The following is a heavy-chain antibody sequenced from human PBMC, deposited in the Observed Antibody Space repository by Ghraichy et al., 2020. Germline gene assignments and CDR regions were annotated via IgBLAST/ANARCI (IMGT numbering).Heavy chain of an antibody. J-gene: IGHJ4*02. Sequence: SETLSLTCTVSGGSISSGSYYWSWIRQHPGKGLEWIGYIYYSGSTYYNPSLKSRVTISIDTSKNQFSLTLSAVTAADTAVYYCAREGSSGYTYAYDYWGQGTLVTVSS. CDR1: GGSISSGSYY. CDR3: AREGSSGYTYAYDY. V-gene: IGHV4-31*03. CDR2: IYYSGST. D-gene: IGHD5-18*01.